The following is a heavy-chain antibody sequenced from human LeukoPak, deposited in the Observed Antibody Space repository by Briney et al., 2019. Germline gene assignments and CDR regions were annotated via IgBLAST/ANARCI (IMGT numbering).Heavy chain of an antibody. J-gene: IGHJ3*02. CDR1: GFTVSSNY. CDR3: AKVGYCSSTSCFLGAFDI. CDR2: IYSGGST. D-gene: IGHD2-2*01. Sequence: GGSLRLSCAASGFTVSSNYMSWVRQAPGKGLEWVSVIYSGGSTYYADSVKGRFTISRDNSKNTLYLQMNSLRAEDTAVYYCAKVGYCSSTSCFLGAFDIWGQGTMVTVSS. V-gene: IGHV3-53*01.